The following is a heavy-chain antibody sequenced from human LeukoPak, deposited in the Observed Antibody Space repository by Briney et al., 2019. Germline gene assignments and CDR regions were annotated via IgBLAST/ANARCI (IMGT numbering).Heavy chain of an antibody. CDR2: ISAYNGNT. CDR3: ARDAADTVRGGDY. J-gene: IGHJ4*02. Sequence: ASVKVSCKASGYTFTSYGISWVRQARGQGLEWMGWISAYNGNTNDVEKFPGRVTMTTDTSTSTAYMELRSLRSDDTAVYYCARDAADTVRGGDYWGQGTLVTVSS. V-gene: IGHV1-18*01. CDR1: GYTFTSYG. D-gene: IGHD5-18*01.